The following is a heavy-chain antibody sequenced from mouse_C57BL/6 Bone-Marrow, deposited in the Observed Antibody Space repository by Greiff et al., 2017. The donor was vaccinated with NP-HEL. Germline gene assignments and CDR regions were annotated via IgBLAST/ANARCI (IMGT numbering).Heavy chain of an antibody. J-gene: IGHJ3*01. D-gene: IGHD2-5*01. CDR1: GYTFTDYY. V-gene: IGHV1-26*01. Sequence: VQLQQSGPELVKPGASVKISCKASGYTFTDYYMNWVKQSHGKSLEWIGDINPNNGGTSYNQKFKGKATLTVDKSSSTAYMELRSLTSEDSAVYYCARGNYSNYVPFAYWGQGTLVTVSA. CDR2: INPNNGGT. CDR3: ARGNYSNYVPFAY.